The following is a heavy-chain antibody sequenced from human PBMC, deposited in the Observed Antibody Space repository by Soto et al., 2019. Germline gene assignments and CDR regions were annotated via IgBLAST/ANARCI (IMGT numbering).Heavy chain of an antibody. CDR1: GFTARSNY. J-gene: IGHJ4*02. CDR2: IYSSGNT. Sequence: EVQLVETGGSLNQPGGSLRLSCAVSGFTARSNYMSWVRQAPGKGLEWVSIIYSSGNTYYADSVKGRFTMSRDTSNNTVFLQMISLRAEDTAVYYCARVSSPFGYWGQGTLVTVSS. D-gene: IGHD3-16*01. V-gene: IGHV3-53*02. CDR3: ARVSSPFGY.